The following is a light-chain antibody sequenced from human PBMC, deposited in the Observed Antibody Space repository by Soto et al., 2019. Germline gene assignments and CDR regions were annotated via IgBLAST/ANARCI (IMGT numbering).Light chain of an antibody. J-gene: IGKJ2*01. V-gene: IGKV4-1*01. Sequence: DIVMTQSPDSLAVSLGERATINCKSSQSVLYSSNNKIYLAWYQQKPGQPPKLLIYWASTRESGVPDRFSGSGSGRDFTLTISSLQAEDVAVYYCQQYYSTPYTFGQGTKLEIK. CDR3: QQYYSTPYT. CDR1: QSVLYSSNNKIY. CDR2: WAS.